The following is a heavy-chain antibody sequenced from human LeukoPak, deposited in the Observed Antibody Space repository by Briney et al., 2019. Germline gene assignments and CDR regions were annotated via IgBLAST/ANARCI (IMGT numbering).Heavy chain of an antibody. J-gene: IGHJ4*02. V-gene: IGHV3-7*01. D-gene: IGHD3-10*01. CDR3: ATLSGIPDY. Sequence: GGSLRLSCKTSGFTFSTYRMNWVRQAPGKGLEWVANLEVDGTYRNYAASVKGRFTISRDNARDLLFLQTNNLRAEDAGVYFCATLSGIPDYWGQGTRVTVSS. CDR2: LEVDGTYR. CDR1: GFTFSTYR.